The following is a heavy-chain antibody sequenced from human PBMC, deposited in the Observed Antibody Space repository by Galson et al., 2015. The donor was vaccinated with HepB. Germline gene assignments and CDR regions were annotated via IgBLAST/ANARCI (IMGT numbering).Heavy chain of an antibody. CDR1: GYIFTYYG. D-gene: IGHD3-22*01. Sequence: SCKASGYIFTYYGVHWVRQPPGQGLEWMGWISGYNGNTNYAQKFQGRVTMTTDTSTSTAYMELRSLRSDDTAVYYCARDPYYDSSGYPLASNWFDPWGQGTLVTVYS. J-gene: IGHJ5*02. V-gene: IGHV1-18*04. CDR2: ISGYNGNT. CDR3: ARDPYYDSSGYPLASNWFDP.